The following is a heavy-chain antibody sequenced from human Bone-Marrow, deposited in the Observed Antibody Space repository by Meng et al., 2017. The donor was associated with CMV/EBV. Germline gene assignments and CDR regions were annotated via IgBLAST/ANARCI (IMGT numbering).Heavy chain of an antibody. CDR3: ARGLVVGLPDY. J-gene: IGHJ4*02. Sequence: SETPSLTCAVSGGSTSSSNWWSWVRQPPGKGLEWIGEIYHSGSTNYNPSLKSRVTISVDKSKYQFSLNLSSVNAADTAVYICARGLVVGLPDYWGQGTLVTVSS. D-gene: IGHD3-22*01. CDR2: IYHSGST. V-gene: IGHV4-4*02. CDR1: GGSTSSSNW.